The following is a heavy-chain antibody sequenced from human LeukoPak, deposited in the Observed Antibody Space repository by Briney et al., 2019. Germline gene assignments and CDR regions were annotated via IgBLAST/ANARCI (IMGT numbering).Heavy chain of an antibody. CDR3: ASFPPVAVLYDY. CDR1: GGSISSYY. CDR2: IYYSGST. Sequence: SETLSLTCTVSGGSISSYYWSWIRQPPGKGLEWIGYIYYSGSTNYNPSLKSRVTISVDTTKNQFSLKLSSVTAADTAVYYCASFPPVAVLYDYWGQGTLVTVSS. J-gene: IGHJ4*02. V-gene: IGHV4-59*01. D-gene: IGHD6-19*01.